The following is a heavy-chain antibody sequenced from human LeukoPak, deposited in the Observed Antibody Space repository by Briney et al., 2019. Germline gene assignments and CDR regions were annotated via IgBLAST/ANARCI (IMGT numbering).Heavy chain of an antibody. D-gene: IGHD6-13*01. J-gene: IGHJ4*02. CDR2: ISGSGDST. CDR3: ARAPYSSSWYGCYFDY. CDR1: GFTFSSYA. Sequence: GGSLRLSCAASGFTFSSYAMSWVRQAPGKGLEWVSAISGSGDSTYYADSVKGRFTISRDNSKNTLYLQMNSLRAEDTAVYYCARAPYSSSWYGCYFDYWGQGTLVTVSS. V-gene: IGHV3-23*01.